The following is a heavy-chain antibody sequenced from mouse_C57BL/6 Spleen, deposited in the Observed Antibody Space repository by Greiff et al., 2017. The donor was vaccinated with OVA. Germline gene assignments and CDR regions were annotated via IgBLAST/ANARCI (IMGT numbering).Heavy chain of an antibody. J-gene: IGHJ4*01. Sequence: EVQVVESGAGLVKPGGSLKLSCAASGFTFSSYAMSWVRQTPEKRLEWVAYISSGGDYIYYADTVKGRFTISRDNARNTLYLQMSSLKAEDTAMYYCTRGTTVVATPYYAKDYGGQGPSVTV. CDR1: GFTFSSYA. CDR2: ISSGGDYI. V-gene: IGHV5-9-1*02. CDR3: TRGTTVVATPYYAKDY. D-gene: IGHD1-1*01.